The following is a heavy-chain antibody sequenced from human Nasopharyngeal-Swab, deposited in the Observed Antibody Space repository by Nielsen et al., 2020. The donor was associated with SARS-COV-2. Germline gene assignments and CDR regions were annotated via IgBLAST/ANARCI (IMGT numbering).Heavy chain of an antibody. J-gene: IGHJ4*02. CDR1: GFTFSSYA. V-gene: IGHV3-23*01. D-gene: IGHD5-18*01. Sequence: GESLKISCAASGFTFSSYAMSWVRQAPGKGLEWVSAIIGSGGSTYYADSVKGRFTISRDNSKNTLYLQMNILRAEDTAVYYCASPRGYSYGPFDYWGQGTLVTVSS. CDR3: ASPRGYSYGPFDY. CDR2: IIGSGGST.